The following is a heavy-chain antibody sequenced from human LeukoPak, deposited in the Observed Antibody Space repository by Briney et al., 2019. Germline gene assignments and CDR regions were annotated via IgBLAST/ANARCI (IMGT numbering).Heavy chain of an antibody. CDR2: IYPGDSDT. V-gene: IGHV5-51*01. CDR1: GYSFTDYW. CDR3: TRQRYFDY. Sequence: GESLKISCKGSGYSFTDYWIGWVRQMPGKGLEWMGIIYPGDSDTRYSPSFQGQVTISADKSINTTFLQWSSLKASDTAMYYCTRQRYFDYWGQGTLVTVSS. J-gene: IGHJ4*02.